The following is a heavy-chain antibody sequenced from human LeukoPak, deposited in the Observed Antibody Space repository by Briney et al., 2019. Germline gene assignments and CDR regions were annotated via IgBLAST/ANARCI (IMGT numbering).Heavy chain of an antibody. CDR2: IDPNSGGT. D-gene: IGHD5-24*01. CDR3: ARGYVEMATMGQGY. J-gene: IGHJ4*02. CDR1: GYPFTGYY. V-gene: IGHV1-2*06. Sequence: ASVNVSCKASGYPFTGYYMHWVPQAPGQGLEWMGRIDPNSGGTNYAQKFQGRVTMTRDTSISTAYMELSRLRSDDTAVYYCARGYVEMATMGQGYWGQGTLVTVSS.